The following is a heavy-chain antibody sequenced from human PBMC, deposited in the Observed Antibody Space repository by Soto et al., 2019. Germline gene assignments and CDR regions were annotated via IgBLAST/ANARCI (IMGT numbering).Heavy chain of an antibody. Sequence: SETLSLTCTVSGGSISSGDYYWSWIRQPPGKGLEWIGYIYYSGSTYYNPSLKSRVTISVDTSKNQFSLKLSSVTAADTAVYYCARVGGYYQAFDQWGQGSLVTVSS. CDR2: IYYSGST. V-gene: IGHV4-30-4*01. D-gene: IGHD3-22*01. J-gene: IGHJ4*02. CDR1: GGSISSGDYY. CDR3: ARVGGYYQAFDQ.